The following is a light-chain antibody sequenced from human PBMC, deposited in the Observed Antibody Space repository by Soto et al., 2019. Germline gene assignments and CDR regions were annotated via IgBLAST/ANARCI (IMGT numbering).Light chain of an antibody. V-gene: IGLV2-11*01. CDR3: CSYAGSYPVV. CDR1: SSDVGGYNY. J-gene: IGLJ2*01. Sequence: QSVLTQPRSVSGSPGQSVTISCTGTSSDVGGYNYVSWYQQHPGKAPKLMIYDVSKRPSGVPDRFSGSKSGNTASLTISGLQAEDEADYYCCSYAGSYPVVFGGGTKHTVL. CDR2: DVS.